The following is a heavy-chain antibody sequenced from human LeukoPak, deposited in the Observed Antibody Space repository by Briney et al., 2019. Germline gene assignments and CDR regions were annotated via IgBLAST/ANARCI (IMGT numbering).Heavy chain of an antibody. Sequence: GGSLRLSCTASGFTFGDYAMSWFRQAPGKGLGLVGFIRSKAYGGTTEYAASVKGRFTISRDDSKSIAYLQMNSLKTEDTAVYYCTSTASTVTTMGYYFDYWGQGTLVTVSS. CDR1: GFTFGDYA. J-gene: IGHJ4*02. D-gene: IGHD4-17*01. CDR2: IRSKAYGGTT. CDR3: TSTASTVTTMGYYFDY. V-gene: IGHV3-49*03.